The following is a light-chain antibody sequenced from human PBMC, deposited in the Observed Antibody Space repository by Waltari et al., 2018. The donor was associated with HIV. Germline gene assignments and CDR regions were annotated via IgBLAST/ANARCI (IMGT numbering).Light chain of an antibody. CDR3: QSYDSGLSGWV. CDR1: TSNNRAGSD. V-gene: IGLV1-40*01. J-gene: IGLJ3*02. Sequence: QSVLPQPPSVSGAPGPRVDTSSHGTTSNNRAGSDVHSYQQLPGTVPKLLIYANSSRPSGVPDRFSGINSGTSASLAITGLQTEDEADYYCQSYDSGLSGWVFGGGTKLTVL. CDR2: ANS.